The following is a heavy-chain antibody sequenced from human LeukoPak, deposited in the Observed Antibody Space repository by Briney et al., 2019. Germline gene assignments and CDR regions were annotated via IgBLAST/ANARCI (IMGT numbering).Heavy chain of an antibody. J-gene: IGHJ4*02. D-gene: IGHD2-2*02. V-gene: IGHV4-59*01. CDR2: IYYSGST. CDR3: ARDLRYCSSTSCYTGHFDY. Sequence: SETLSLTCTVSGGSISNYYWSWIRQPPGKGLEWIGYIYYSGSTNYNPSLKSRVTISVDTSKNQFSLKLSSVTAADTAVYYCARDLRYCSSTSCYTGHFDYWGQGTLVTVSS. CDR1: GGSISNYY.